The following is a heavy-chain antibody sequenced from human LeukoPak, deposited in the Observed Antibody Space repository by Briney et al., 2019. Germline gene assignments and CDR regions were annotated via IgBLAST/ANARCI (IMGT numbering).Heavy chain of an antibody. CDR1: GGSFSGYY. D-gene: IGHD4-17*01. CDR2: IYTSGST. Sequence: SETLSLTCAVYGGSFSGYYWSWIRQPAGKGLEWIGRIYTSGSTNYNPSLKSRVTMSVGTSKNQFSLNLSSVTAADTAFYYCARETTGLARYFDYWGQGTLVTVSS. J-gene: IGHJ4*02. V-gene: IGHV4-4*07. CDR3: ARETTGLARYFDY.